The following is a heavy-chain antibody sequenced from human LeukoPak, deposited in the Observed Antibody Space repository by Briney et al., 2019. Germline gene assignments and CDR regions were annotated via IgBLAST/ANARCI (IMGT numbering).Heavy chain of an antibody. J-gene: IGHJ4*02. Sequence: GGSLRLSRAASGFTFSSYWMSWVRQAPGKGLEWVANIKQDGSEKYYVDSVKGRFTISRDNAKNSLYLQMNSLRAEDTAVYYCARTSEGVYGSGSYRYWGQGTLVTVSS. D-gene: IGHD3-10*01. CDR1: GFTFSSYW. CDR3: ARTSEGVYGSGSYRY. CDR2: IKQDGSEK. V-gene: IGHV3-7*01.